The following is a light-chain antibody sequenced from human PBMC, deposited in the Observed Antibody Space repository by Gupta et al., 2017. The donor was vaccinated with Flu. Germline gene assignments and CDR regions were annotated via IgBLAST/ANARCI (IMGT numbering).Light chain of an antibody. CDR2: AAS. Sequence: VGGSVTITCQASRGISTYLNWYQQKPGEAPKLLIYAASTVQSGVPSRFSGGGSGTDFTFTISSLQPEDIATYYCQHYDNLPSFGGGTKVEIK. J-gene: IGKJ4*01. CDR1: RGISTY. V-gene: IGKV1-33*01. CDR3: QHYDNLPS.